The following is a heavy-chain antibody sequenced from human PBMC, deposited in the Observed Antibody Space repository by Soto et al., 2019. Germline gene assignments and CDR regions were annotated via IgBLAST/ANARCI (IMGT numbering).Heavy chain of an antibody. CDR1: GGSVSSGSYH. Sequence: SETLSLTCTVSGGSVSSGSYHWSWIRQPPGKGLEWIGHIHYSGNTNYNPSLKSRVTISVDTSKNQLSLKVSSVTAADTAIYYCARDRVVPTRTAYDYYAMDVWGRGTTVTVSS. D-gene: IGHD1-1*01. CDR3: ARDRVVPTRTAYDYYAMDV. J-gene: IGHJ6*02. V-gene: IGHV4-61*01. CDR2: IHYSGNT.